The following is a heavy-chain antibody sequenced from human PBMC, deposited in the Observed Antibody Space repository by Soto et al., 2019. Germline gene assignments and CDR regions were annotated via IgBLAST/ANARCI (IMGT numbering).Heavy chain of an antibody. CDR1: GGTVASSHW. V-gene: IGHV4-4*02. J-gene: IGHJ5*02. D-gene: IGHD2-21*02. CDR3: AREIVTAGGNNYFDP. Sequence: QVQLQESGPRLVKPSGSLSLTCGVSGGTVASSHWWSWVRQSPSRGLEWIGNVYHTGDTNFNPSLQSRVTFSVDKANIQSSLRLTSLTAADTAVYFCAREIVTAGGNNYFDPWGPGTLVTVSS. CDR2: VYHTGDT.